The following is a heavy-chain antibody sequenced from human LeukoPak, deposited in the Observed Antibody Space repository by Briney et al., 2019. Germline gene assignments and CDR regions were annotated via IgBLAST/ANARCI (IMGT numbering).Heavy chain of an antibody. J-gene: IGHJ4*02. CDR3: ARGRYDFWSGYYTSWSFDY. V-gene: IGHV4-31*03. CDR1: GCSISSDGYY. CDR2: SYYSSST. Sequence: KPSATLSLTCTVSGCSISSDGYYWSWIRQHPGQGLVWIRYSYYSSSTYYNPSLKSRVTISVDTSKNQFSLKLSSVSAADTAVYYCARGRYDFWSGYYTSWSFDYWGQGTLVTVSS. D-gene: IGHD3-3*01.